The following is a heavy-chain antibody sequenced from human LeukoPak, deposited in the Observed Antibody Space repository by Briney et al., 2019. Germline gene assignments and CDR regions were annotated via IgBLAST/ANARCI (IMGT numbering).Heavy chain of an antibody. D-gene: IGHD3-10*01. Sequence: PGGSLRLSCAASGFTFSSYSMNWVRQAPGKGLEWVSSISSSSSYIYYADSVKGRFTISRDNAKNSLYLQMNSLRAGDTAVYYCARDHSFTVVRGVIDYWGQGTLVTVSS. J-gene: IGHJ4*02. CDR2: ISSSSSYI. CDR3: ARDHSFTVVRGVIDY. V-gene: IGHV3-21*01. CDR1: GFTFSSYS.